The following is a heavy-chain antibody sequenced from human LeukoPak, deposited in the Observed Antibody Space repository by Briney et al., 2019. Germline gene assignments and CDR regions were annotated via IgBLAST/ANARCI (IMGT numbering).Heavy chain of an antibody. D-gene: IGHD2-8*01. Sequence: GESLRLSCAASGFTFSSYWMHWVRQAPGKGLVWVPRINSDASSTSYADSVKGRFTISRDNAKNTLYLQMNSLRAEDTAVYYCARVQGHPPNGLDVWAKGQWSPSPQ. CDR2: INSDASST. CDR1: GFTFSSYW. CDR3: ARVQGHPPNGLDV. J-gene: IGHJ3*01. V-gene: IGHV3-74*01.